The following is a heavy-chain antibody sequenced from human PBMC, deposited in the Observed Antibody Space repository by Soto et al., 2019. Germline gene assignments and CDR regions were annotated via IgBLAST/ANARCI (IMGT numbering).Heavy chain of an antibody. V-gene: IGHV5-51*01. Sequence: GESLKISCKGSGYSFTSYWIGWVRQMPGKGLEWMGIIYPGDSDTRYSPSFQGQVTISVDKSISTAYLQWSSLKASDTAMYYCARRANYYDSSGYYYLGYFDYWGQGTLVTVSS. D-gene: IGHD3-22*01. CDR1: GYSFTSYW. CDR3: ARRANYYDSSGYYYLGYFDY. CDR2: IYPGDSDT. J-gene: IGHJ4*02.